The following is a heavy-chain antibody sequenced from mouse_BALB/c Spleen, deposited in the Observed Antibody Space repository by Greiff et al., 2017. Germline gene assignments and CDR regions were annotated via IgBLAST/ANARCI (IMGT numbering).Heavy chain of an antibody. Sequence: EVQLVESGGGLVQPGGSRKLSCAASGFAFSSYDMSWVRQTPEKRLEWVAYISSGGGSTYYPDTVKGRFTISRDNAKNTLYLQMSSLKSEDTAMYYCARHEVYDGYHWYFDVWGAGTTVTVSS. V-gene: IGHV5-12-1*01. CDR2: ISSGGGST. CDR3: ARHEVYDGYHWYFDV. CDR1: GFAFSSYD. D-gene: IGHD2-3*01. J-gene: IGHJ1*01.